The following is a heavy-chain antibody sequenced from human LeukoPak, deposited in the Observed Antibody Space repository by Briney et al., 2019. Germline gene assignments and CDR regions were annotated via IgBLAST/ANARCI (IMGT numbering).Heavy chain of an antibody. D-gene: IGHD3/OR15-3a*01. J-gene: IGHJ4*02. CDR2: IYTSGST. CDR3: ARATYGFDDY. CDR1: GGSISSGSHY. Sequence: SQTLSLTCTVSGGSISSGSHYWSWIRQPAGKGLEWIGRIYTSGSTNYNPSLKSRVTISVDTSKNQFSLKLSSVTAADTAVYYCARATYGFDDYWGQGTLVTVSS. V-gene: IGHV4-61*02.